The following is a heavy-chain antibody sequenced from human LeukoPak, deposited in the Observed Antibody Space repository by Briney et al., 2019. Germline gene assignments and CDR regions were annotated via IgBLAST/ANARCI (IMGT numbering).Heavy chain of an antibody. CDR2: INHSGST. D-gene: IGHD6-19*01. J-gene: IGHJ4*02. CDR3: ARIRGVRIAVAPDY. CDR1: GGSFSGYY. Sequence: SETLSLTCAVYGGSFSGYYWSWIRQPPGKGLEWIGEINHSGSTNYNPSLKSRVTTSVDTSKNQFSLKLSSVTAADTAVYYCARIRGVRIAVAPDYWGQGTLVTVSS. V-gene: IGHV4-34*01.